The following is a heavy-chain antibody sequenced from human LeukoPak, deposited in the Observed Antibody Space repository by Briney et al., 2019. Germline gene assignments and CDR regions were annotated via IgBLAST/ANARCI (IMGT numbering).Heavy chain of an antibody. CDR2: IYYSGST. CDR3: ARHTSYYVRGAFDI. V-gene: IGHV4-59*08. D-gene: IGHD3-10*02. Sequence: SETLSLTCTVSGGSISSYYWSWIRQPPGKGLEWIGYIYYSGSTNYSPSLKSRVTISVDTSKNQFSLKLISVTAADTALYYCARHTSYYVRGAFDIWGQGTMVTVSS. J-gene: IGHJ3*02. CDR1: GGSISSYY.